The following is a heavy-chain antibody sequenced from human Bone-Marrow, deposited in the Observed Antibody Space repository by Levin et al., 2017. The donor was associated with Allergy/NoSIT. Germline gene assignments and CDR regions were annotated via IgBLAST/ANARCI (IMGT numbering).Heavy chain of an antibody. CDR2: IRTGGGGT. CDR3: ARDLPYGTGWYGSSAY. J-gene: IGHJ4*02. CDR1: GFTFSSYG. V-gene: IGHV3-23*01. D-gene: IGHD6-13*01. Sequence: GESLKISCAASGFTFSSYGMTWVRQSPGRGLEWVASIRTGGGGTQYADSVKGRFTISRDNSKTTVYLQMNSLRDEDTALYYCARDLPYGTGWYGSSAYGGQGTLVTVSS.